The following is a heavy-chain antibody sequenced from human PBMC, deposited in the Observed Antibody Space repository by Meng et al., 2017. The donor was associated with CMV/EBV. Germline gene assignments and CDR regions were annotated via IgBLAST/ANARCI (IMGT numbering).Heavy chain of an antibody. V-gene: IGHV2-70D*14. CDR1: GFSLTTTGMR. Sequence: SGPTLVKPTQTLTLTCTFSGFSLTTTGMRVCWIRQSPGKALEWLARIDWDDDKFYSTSLKTRLTISKDTSKNQVLLTVTNMAPVDTATYYCARLVQASGYFDYWGQGALVTVS. CDR3: ARLVQASGYFDY. CDR2: IDWDDDK. D-gene: IGHD2-8*02. J-gene: IGHJ4*02.